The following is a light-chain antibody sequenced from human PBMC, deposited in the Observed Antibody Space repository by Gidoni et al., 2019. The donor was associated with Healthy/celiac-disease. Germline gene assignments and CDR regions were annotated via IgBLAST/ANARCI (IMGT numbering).Light chain of an antibody. J-gene: IGKJ5*01. CDR2: GAS. V-gene: IGKV3D-15*01. CDR3: QQYNNWPPIT. Sequence: EIVMTQSQATLSVSPGERATLIGRASQSVSSNLAWYQQKPGQAPRLLIYGASTRATGIPARFSGSGSGTEFTLTISSLQSEDFAVYSCQQYNNWPPITFGQGTRLEIK. CDR1: QSVSSN.